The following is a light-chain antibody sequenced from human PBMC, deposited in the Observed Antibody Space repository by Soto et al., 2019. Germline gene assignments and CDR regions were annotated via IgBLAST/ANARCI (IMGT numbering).Light chain of an antibody. CDR2: GAS. Sequence: EIMMTQSPATLSVSPGERATLSCRASQSVSRNLAWYQQKPGQAPRLLIYGASTRATNVPARFSGGGSGTEFSLTISSLQSEDFAVYHCQQYDSWPWTFGQGTKVEIK. CDR3: QQYDSWPWT. J-gene: IGKJ1*01. V-gene: IGKV3-15*01. CDR1: QSVSRN.